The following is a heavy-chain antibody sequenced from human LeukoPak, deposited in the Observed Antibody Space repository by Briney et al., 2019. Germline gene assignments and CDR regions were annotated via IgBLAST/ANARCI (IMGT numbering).Heavy chain of an antibody. D-gene: IGHD2-2*01. CDR2: IKQDGSDK. Sequence: GGSLRLSCAASGLTFSSYWMSWVRQAPGKGREWVANIKQDGSDKYYVDSVKGRFTISRDNAKNSLYLQMNSLRAEDTAVYYCARDLRQYCSSTSCYRYCSGGSCYSDYWGQGTLVTVSS. J-gene: IGHJ4*02. V-gene: IGHV3-7*01. CDR1: GLTFSSYW. CDR3: ARDLRQYCSSTSCYRYCSGGSCYSDY.